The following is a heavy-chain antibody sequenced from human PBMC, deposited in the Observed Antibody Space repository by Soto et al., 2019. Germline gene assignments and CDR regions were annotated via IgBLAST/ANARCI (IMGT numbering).Heavy chain of an antibody. V-gene: IGHV4-30-2*01. CDR1: GGSISSGGYS. J-gene: IGHJ2*01. CDR2: IYHSGST. D-gene: IGHD3-10*01. CDR3: ARIPLWSPYWYFDL. Sequence: QLQLQESGSGLVKPSQTLSLTCAVSGGSISSGGYSWSWIRQPPGKGLEWIGYIYHSGSTYYNPSLKRRVTISVDRSKNQFSLKLSSVTAADTAVYYCARIPLWSPYWYFDLWGRGTLVTVSS.